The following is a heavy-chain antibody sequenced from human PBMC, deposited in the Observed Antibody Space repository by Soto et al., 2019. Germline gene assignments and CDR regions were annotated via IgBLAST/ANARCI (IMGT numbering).Heavy chain of an antibody. D-gene: IGHD5-12*01. CDR3: ARDKNNGYESDY. V-gene: IGHV3-66*01. J-gene: IGHJ4*02. CDR1: GFSFSEAW. Sequence: GGSLRLSCAASGFSFSEAWMSWVRQAPGKGLEWVSVMYIGGSTDYADSVKGRFTISRDNSKNTLYLQMSNLRAEDTAVYYCARDKNNGYESDYWGQGTLVTVSS. CDR2: MYIGGST.